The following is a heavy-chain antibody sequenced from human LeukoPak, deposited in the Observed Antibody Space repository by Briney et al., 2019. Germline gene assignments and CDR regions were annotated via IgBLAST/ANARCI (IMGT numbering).Heavy chain of an antibody. CDR3: AKMGLKQWPYSYFDY. Sequence: GGSLRLSCAASGFTVSSNYMSWVRQAPGKGLEWVSAISGSGGSTYYADSVKGRFTISRDNSKNTLYLQMNSLRAEDTAVYYCAKMGLKQWPYSYFDYWGQGTLVTVSS. CDR1: GFTVSSNY. V-gene: IGHV3-23*01. CDR2: ISGSGGST. J-gene: IGHJ4*02. D-gene: IGHD6-19*01.